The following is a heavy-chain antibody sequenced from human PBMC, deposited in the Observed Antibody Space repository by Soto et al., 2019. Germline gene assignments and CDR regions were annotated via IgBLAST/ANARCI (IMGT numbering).Heavy chain of an antibody. CDR2: IYHSGST. CDR1: GGSISSGGYS. V-gene: IGHV4-30-2*01. Sequence: PSETLSLTCAVSGGSISSGGYSWSWIRQPPGKGLEWIGYIYHSGSTYYNPSLKSRATISVDRSKNQFSLKLSSVTAADTAVYYCARGSVEVVVPAAKIWFDPWGQGTLATVSS. J-gene: IGHJ5*02. CDR3: ARGSVEVVVPAAKIWFDP. D-gene: IGHD2-2*01.